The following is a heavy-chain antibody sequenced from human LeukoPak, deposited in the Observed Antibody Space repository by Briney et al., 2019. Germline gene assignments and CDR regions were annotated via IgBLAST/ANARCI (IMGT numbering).Heavy chain of an antibody. CDR3: ASLLGDKTIFDF. CDR2: IKRDGSGE. J-gene: IGHJ4*02. D-gene: IGHD1-26*01. CDR1: GLIFGSRW. Sequence: GGSLRLSCAASGLIFGSRWMSWIRQAPGKGLEWVANIKRDGSGEYYLDSVKGRFTISRDNTKNSLYLQMNSLRAEDTAVYYCASLLGDKTIFDFWGQGTLVTVSS. V-gene: IGHV3-7*01.